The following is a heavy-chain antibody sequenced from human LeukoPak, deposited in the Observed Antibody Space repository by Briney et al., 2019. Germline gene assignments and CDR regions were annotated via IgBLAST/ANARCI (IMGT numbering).Heavy chain of an antibody. Sequence: ASVKVSCKASGYTFTGYYMHWVRQAPGQGLEWMGWINPNSGGTNYAQKFQGRVTMTRDTSISTAYMELSRLRSDDTAVYYCARRSYGSGRLRLGAFDIWGQGTMVTVSS. V-gene: IGHV1-2*02. CDR2: INPNSGGT. D-gene: IGHD3-10*01. J-gene: IGHJ3*02. CDR1: GYTFTGYY. CDR3: ARRSYGSGRLRLGAFDI.